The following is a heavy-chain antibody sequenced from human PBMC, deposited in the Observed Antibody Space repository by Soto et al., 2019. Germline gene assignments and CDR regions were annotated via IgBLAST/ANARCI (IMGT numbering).Heavy chain of an antibody. CDR2: INANTGAT. J-gene: IGHJ4*02. CDR1: GHTSRNNG. CDR3: GRDEDQSDQRFLDS. D-gene: IGHD2-2*01. V-gene: IGHV1-18*01. Sequence: QVRLVQSGAEVGQPGASVKVSCKASGHTSRNNGISWVRQAPGQGLEWMGFINANTGATNYARKFRGRLTLTTDTFTRTVDMELRSLRSDDTAVYYCGRDEDQSDQRFLDSWGQGTLVTVSS.